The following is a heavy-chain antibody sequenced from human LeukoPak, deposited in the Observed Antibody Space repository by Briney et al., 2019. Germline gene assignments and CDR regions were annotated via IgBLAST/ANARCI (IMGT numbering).Heavy chain of an antibody. CDR1: GFTFSSYG. J-gene: IGHJ5*02. CDR3: AKPRPSYSSSWYDH. V-gene: IGHV3-33*06. D-gene: IGHD6-13*01. CDR2: IWYDGSSQ. Sequence: GGSLRLSCAASGFTFSSYGMNWVRQAPGKGLEWVAVIWYDGSSQYYADTVKGRFTISRDNSNNTLFLQMNSLRAEDTAVYYCAKPRPSYSSSWYDHWGQGTLVTVSS.